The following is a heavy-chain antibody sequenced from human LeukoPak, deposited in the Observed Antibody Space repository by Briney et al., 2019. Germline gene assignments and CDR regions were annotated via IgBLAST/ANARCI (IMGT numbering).Heavy chain of an antibody. D-gene: IGHD1-1*01. J-gene: IGHJ4*02. V-gene: IGHV3-30*03. Sequence: PGGSLRLSCAASGFTFSSYWMNWVRQAPGKGLEWVAVISYDGSNKYYADSVKGRFTISRDNSKNTLYLQMNSLRAEDTAVYYCARDSLGTGELLPDYWGQGTLVTVSS. CDR3: ARDSLGTGELLPDY. CDR1: GFTFSSYW. CDR2: ISYDGSNK.